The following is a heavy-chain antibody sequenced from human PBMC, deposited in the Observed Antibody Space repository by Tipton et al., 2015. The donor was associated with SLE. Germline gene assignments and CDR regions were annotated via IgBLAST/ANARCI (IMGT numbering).Heavy chain of an antibody. CDR2: IYYSGST. D-gene: IGHD6-13*01. CDR1: GGSISSSSYY. V-gene: IGHV4-39*07. J-gene: IGHJ4*02. CDR3: ARRPTLVSYPSYSSRGRYYFDY. Sequence: TLSLTCTVSGGSISSSSYYWGWIRQPPGKGLEWIGSIYYSGSTYYNPSLKSRVTISVDTSKNQFSLKLSSVTAADTAVYYCARRPTLVSYPSYSSRGRYYFDYWGQGTLVTVSS.